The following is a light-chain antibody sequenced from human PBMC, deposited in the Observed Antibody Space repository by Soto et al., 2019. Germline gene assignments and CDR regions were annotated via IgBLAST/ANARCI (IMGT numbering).Light chain of an antibody. CDR1: ISDVGNYIF. V-gene: IGLV2-14*01. CDR2: DIN. CDR3: VSYTTSASYV. Sequence: QSVLTQPASVSGSPGQSITISCTVTISDVGNYIFVSWYRQHPGKAPKLMIYDINNRPSGVSNRFSGSKSGNTASLTISGLQAEDEADYYCVSYTTSASYVFGTGTKVTVL. J-gene: IGLJ1*01.